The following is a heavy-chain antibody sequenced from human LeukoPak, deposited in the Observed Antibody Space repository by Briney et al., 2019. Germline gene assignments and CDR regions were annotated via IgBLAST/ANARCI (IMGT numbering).Heavy chain of an antibody. Sequence: GASVKVSCKASGGTFSSYAISWVRQAPGQGLEWMGRIIPIFGTANYAQKFQGRVTITADESTSTAYMELSSLRSEDTAVYYCARNPKGGRRDSSGYGAAFDIWGQGTMVTVSS. D-gene: IGHD3-22*01. CDR1: GGTFSSYA. J-gene: IGHJ3*02. CDR2: IIPIFGTA. CDR3: ARNPKGGRRDSSGYGAAFDI. V-gene: IGHV1-69*13.